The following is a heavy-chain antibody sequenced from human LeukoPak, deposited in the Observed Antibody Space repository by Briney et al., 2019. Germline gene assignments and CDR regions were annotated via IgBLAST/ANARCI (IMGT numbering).Heavy chain of an antibody. J-gene: IGHJ4*02. CDR3: AGGRFNLDS. CDR1: GGAISGYY. CDR2: IYYSRST. D-gene: IGHD3-10*01. V-gene: IGHV4-59*01. Sequence: SETLSLTCTVSGGAISGYYWSWIPQPPGKGLEWIGYIYYSRSTNYNPSLKSRVTISVDTSKNQFSLKLSSVTAADTAVYYCAGGRFNLDSWGQGTLVTVSS.